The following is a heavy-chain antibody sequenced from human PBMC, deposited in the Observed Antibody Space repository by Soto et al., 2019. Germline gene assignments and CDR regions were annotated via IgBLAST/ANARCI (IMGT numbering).Heavy chain of an antibody. CDR3: ARLIGNSRLAY. CDR2: TYYRSKWYS. D-gene: IGHD2-8*01. V-gene: IGHV6-1*01. J-gene: IGHJ4*02. Sequence: QVQLQQSGPGLVKPSQTLSLTCAISGDSVSSYSVVWNWIRQSPSGGLEWLGRTYYRSKWYSELAIPVQXRXTXNSXTSKDQVSLQLDSVTPDDTAVYYCARLIGNSRLAYWGQGTLVTVSS. CDR1: GDSVSSYSVV.